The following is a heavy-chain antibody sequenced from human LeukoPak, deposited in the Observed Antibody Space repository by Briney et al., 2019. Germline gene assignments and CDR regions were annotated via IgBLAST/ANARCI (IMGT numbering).Heavy chain of an antibody. CDR1: GFTFSSYA. Sequence: GGSLRLSCAASGFTFSSYAMSWVRQAPGKGLEWVSAISGSGGSTYYADSVKGRFTISRDSSKNTLYLQMNSLRAEDTAVYYCAKTFASSWEGMDVWGQGTTATVSS. CDR3: AKTFASSWEGMDV. J-gene: IGHJ6*02. CDR2: ISGSGGST. D-gene: IGHD6-13*01. V-gene: IGHV3-23*01.